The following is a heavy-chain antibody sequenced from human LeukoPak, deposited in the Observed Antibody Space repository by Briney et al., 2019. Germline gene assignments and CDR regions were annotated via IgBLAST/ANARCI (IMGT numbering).Heavy chain of an antibody. Sequence: SGGSLRLSCVASGFTFSSYAMSWVRQAPGKGLEWVSAISGSGGSTYYADSVKGRFTISRDNSKNTLYLQMNSLRAEDTAVYYCARDLRIAAAGKAGNYWGQGTLVTVSS. V-gene: IGHV3-23*01. CDR3: ARDLRIAAAGKAGNY. CDR2: ISGSGGST. J-gene: IGHJ4*02. D-gene: IGHD6-13*01. CDR1: GFTFSSYA.